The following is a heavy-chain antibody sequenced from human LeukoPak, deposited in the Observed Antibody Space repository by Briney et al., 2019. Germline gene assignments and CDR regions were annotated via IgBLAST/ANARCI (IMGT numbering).Heavy chain of an antibody. CDR1: GGSISNYY. CDR3: ARTSARGAQFDY. Sequence: SETLSLTCTVSGGSISNYYWSWIRQPAGMGLEWIGRICASGSTNYNPSLKSRVTMPVDTSNNQFSLNLSSVTAADTAVYYCARTSARGAQFDYWGQGTLVTVSS. V-gene: IGHV4-4*07. J-gene: IGHJ4*02. CDR2: ICASGST. D-gene: IGHD3-10*01.